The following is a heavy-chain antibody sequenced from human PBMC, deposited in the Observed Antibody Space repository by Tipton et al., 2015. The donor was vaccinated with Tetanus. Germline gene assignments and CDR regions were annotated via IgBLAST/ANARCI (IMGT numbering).Heavy chain of an antibody. V-gene: IGHV3-20*04. CDR2: VNWNGGST. CDR3: ARDGYCASAICYSPYQSPFDN. J-gene: IGHJ4*02. D-gene: IGHD2-21*02. CDR1: GFTFDDYG. Sequence: SLRLSCAASGFTFDDYGMSWVRQAPGKGLEWVSGVNWNGGSTDYADSVKGRFTISRDSAKSSLYLQMNSLRAEDTAVYYCARDGYCASAICYSPYQSPFDNWGQGTLVTVSS.